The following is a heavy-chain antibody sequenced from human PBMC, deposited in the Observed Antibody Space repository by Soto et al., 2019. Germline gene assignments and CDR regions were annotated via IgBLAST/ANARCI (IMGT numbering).Heavy chain of an antibody. J-gene: IGHJ4*02. V-gene: IGHV3-23*01. CDR3: AIDEDCSGGSCYSVS. D-gene: IGHD2-15*01. Sequence: AGGSLRLSCAASGFTFSSYAMSWVRQAPGKGLEWVSAISGSGGSTYYADSVKGRFTISRDNSKNTLYLQMNILRAEDTAVFYCAIDEDCSGGSCYSVSRGQGTLVTVSS. CDR2: ISGSGGST. CDR1: GFTFSSYA.